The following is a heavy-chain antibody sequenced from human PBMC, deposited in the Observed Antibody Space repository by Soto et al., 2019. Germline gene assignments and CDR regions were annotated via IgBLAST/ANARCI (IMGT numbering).Heavy chain of an antibody. Sequence: QLQLQESGPGLVKPSETLSLTCTVSGGSVSSSNYYWGWIRQSPGKGLEWIGSIYYGGSTYYNPSLESRVTISVDKSKNQFSLKVISVTAADTAVYYCARLEGLATISYYFDYWGQGTLVTVSS. V-gene: IGHV4-39*01. J-gene: IGHJ4*02. D-gene: IGHD3-9*01. CDR2: IYYGGST. CDR3: ARLEGLATISYYFDY. CDR1: GGSVSSSNYY.